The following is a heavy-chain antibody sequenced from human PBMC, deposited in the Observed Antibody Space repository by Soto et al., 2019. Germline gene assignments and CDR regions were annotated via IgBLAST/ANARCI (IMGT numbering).Heavy chain of an antibody. CDR3: AKGQYYDFWSGYYPMSYYYGMDV. CDR2: ISGSGGST. D-gene: IGHD3-3*01. J-gene: IGHJ6*02. Sequence: GGSLRLSCAASGFTFSSYAMSWVRQAPGKGLEWVSAISGSGGSTYYADSVKGRFTISRDNSKNTLYLQMNSLRAEDTAVYYCAKGQYYDFWSGYYPMSYYYGMDVWGQGTTVTVSS. V-gene: IGHV3-23*01. CDR1: GFTFSSYA.